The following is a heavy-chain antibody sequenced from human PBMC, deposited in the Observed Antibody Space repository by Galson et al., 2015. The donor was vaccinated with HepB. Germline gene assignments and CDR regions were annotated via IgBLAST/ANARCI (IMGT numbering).Heavy chain of an antibody. CDR1: GDSVSSNSAA. V-gene: IGHV6-1*01. CDR2: TYYRSKWYN. J-gene: IGHJ6*02. CDR3: ARVRVRGRYGSGSRVYYYYGMDV. Sequence: CAISGDSVSSNSAAWNWIRQSPSRGLEWLGRTYYRSKWYNDYAVSVKGRITINPDTSKNQFSLQLNSVTPEDTAVYYCARVRVRGRYGSGSRVYYYYGMDVWGQGTTVTVSS. D-gene: IGHD3-10*01.